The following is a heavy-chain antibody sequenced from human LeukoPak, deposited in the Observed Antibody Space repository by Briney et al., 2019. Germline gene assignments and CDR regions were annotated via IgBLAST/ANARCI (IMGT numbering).Heavy chain of an antibody. CDR1: GYTFTSYG. J-gene: IGHJ6*02. V-gene: IGHV1-2*02. D-gene: IGHD6-19*01. CDR3: ARDEAGGWYYYYYYYGMDV. Sequence: GASVKVSCKASGYTFTSYGISWVRQAPGQGLEWMGWINPNSGGTNYAQKFQGRVTMTRDTSISTAYMELSRLRSDDTAVYYCARDEAGGWYYYYYYYGMDVWGQGTTVTVSS. CDR2: INPNSGGT.